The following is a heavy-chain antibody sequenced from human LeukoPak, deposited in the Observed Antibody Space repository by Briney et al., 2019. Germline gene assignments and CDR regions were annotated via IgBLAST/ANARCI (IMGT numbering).Heavy chain of an antibody. Sequence: GGSLRLSCAASGFTISGYVMHWVRQAPGKGLEWVSSINGAGNFIYYGDSVKGRFTVSRDNAKNSVYLQMSSLRVEDTAVYYCARAGGELQPLEWWGQGTRVTISS. V-gene: IGHV3-21*01. J-gene: IGHJ4*02. CDR1: GFTISGYV. CDR2: INGAGNFI. D-gene: IGHD3-16*01. CDR3: ARAGGELQPLEW.